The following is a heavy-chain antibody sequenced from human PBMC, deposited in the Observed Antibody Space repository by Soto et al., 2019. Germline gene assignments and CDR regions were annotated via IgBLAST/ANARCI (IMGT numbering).Heavy chain of an antibody. CDR2: IYYSGST. J-gene: IGHJ3*02. CDR3: ARERGAVNYYDSSGYYGRAFDI. CDR1: GGSISSGDYY. Sequence: QVQLQESGPGLVKPSQTLSLTCTVSGGSISSGDYYWRWFRQPPGKGLEWIGYIYYSGSTYYNPSLESRLTISVDTSKYQFSLKLSSVTAADTAVYYCARERGAVNYYDSSGYYGRAFDIWGQGTMVTVSS. D-gene: IGHD3-22*01. V-gene: IGHV4-30-4*01.